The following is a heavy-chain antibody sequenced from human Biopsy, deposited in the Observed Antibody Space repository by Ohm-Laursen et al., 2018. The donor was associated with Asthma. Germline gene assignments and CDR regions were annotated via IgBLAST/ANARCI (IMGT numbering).Heavy chain of an antibody. CDR2: ISPGAGST. CDR3: TTGIDY. Sequence: SLRLSCAASGFTFSSYGMNWVRQAPGKGLQWVSSISPGAGSTYYADSVRGRFTISRDNSNTLYLQMNSLKTEDTAVYYCTTGIDYWGQGTLVTVSS. J-gene: IGHJ4*02. V-gene: IGHV3-23*01. CDR1: GFTFSSYG.